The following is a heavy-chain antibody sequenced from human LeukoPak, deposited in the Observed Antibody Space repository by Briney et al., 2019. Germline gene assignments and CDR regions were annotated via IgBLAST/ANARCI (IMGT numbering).Heavy chain of an antibody. CDR1: GFTFSSYS. CDR2: ISSSSSYI. CDR3: ARAKRQWLSRWFDP. J-gene: IGHJ5*02. V-gene: IGHV3-21*01. Sequence: GGSLRLSCAASGFTFSSYSMNWVRQAPGKGLDWVSSISSSSSYIYYADSVKGRFTISRDNAKNSLYLQMNSLRAEDTAVYYCARAKRQWLSRWFDPWGQGTLVTVSS. D-gene: IGHD6-19*01.